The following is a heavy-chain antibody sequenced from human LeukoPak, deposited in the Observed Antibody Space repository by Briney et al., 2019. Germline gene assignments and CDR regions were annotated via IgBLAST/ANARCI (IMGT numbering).Heavy chain of an antibody. CDR3: ARHSPYYDILTGYRGGYFDY. CDR1: GGSISSYY. V-gene: IGHV4-59*08. D-gene: IGHD3-9*01. CDR2: IYYSGST. Sequence: PSETLSLTCTVSGGSISSYYWSWIRQPPGKGLEWIGYIYYSGSTNYNPSLKSRVTISVDTSKNQFSLKLSSVTAADTAVYYCARHSPYYDILTGYRGGYFDYWGQGTLVTVSS. J-gene: IGHJ4*02.